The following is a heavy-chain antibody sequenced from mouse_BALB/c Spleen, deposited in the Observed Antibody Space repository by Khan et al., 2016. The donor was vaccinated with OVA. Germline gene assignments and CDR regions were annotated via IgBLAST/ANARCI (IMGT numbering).Heavy chain of an antibody. V-gene: IGHV1S81*02. J-gene: IGHJ3*01. CDR3: TRSGYGSFAY. CDR2: INPNNGDS. D-gene: IGHD2-2*01. CDR1: GYTFSSYY. Sequence: VQLVESGAELVKTGASVKLSCKASGYTFSSYYLYWVKQRPGQGLEWIGEINPNNGDSNSNEKFKSKATLTVDRFSYTAYMQLSSLTSEDSAVYYCTRSGYGSFAYWGQGTLVTVSA.